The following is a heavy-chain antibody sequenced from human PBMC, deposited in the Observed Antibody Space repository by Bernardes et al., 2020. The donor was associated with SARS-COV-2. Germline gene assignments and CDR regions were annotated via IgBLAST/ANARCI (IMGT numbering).Heavy chain of an antibody. CDR2: IKQDGSEK. D-gene: IGHD4-17*01. CDR1: GFTFSSYW. Sequence: GGSLRLSCAASGFTFSSYWMSWVRQAPGKGLEWVANIKQDGSEKYYVDSVKGRFTISRDNAKNSLYLQMNSLRAEDTAVYYCARESGYDYGDQRRYYYGMDVWGQGTTVTVSS. V-gene: IGHV3-7*03. CDR3: ARESGYDYGDQRRYYYGMDV. J-gene: IGHJ6*02.